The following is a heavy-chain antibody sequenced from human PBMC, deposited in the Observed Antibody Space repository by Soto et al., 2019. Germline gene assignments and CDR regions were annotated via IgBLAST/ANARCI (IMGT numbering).Heavy chain of an antibody. CDR2: LYHSGST. CDR3: AREGKGSSYGYLGHPGLDP. CDR1: GDSLRGQS. Sequence: PSETLSLTCAVVGDSLRGQSWNWIRQSPGKGLEWIGELYHSGSTYYNPSLKSRVTISVDTSKNQFSLKLSSVTAADTAVYYCAREGKGSSYGYLGHPGLDPWGQGTLVTVSS. D-gene: IGHD5-18*01. J-gene: IGHJ5*02. V-gene: IGHV4-34*09.